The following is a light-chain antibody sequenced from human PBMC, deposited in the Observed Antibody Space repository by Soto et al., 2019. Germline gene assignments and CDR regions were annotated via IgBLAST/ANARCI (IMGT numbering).Light chain of an antibody. J-gene: IGKJ1*01. CDR1: HSVRSN. CDR3: QQYGSSPRT. V-gene: IGKV3-15*01. Sequence: ETVMTQSPVTLSLSPGDRATLSCRASHSVRSNLAWYQQKPGQPPRLLIYAASTRATGIPGRFSGSGSGTEFTLTISSLEPEDFAVYYCQQYGSSPRTFGQGTKVEV. CDR2: AAS.